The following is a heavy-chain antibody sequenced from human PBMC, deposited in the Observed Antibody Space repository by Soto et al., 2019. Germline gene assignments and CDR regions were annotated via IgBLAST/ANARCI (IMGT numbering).Heavy chain of an antibody. Sequence: GGSLRLSCAASGFTVSSNYMSWVRQAPGKGLEWVSVIYSGGSTYYADSVKGRFTISRDNSKNTLYLQMNSLRAEDTAAYYCARSIAAAGFDYWGQGTLVTVSS. CDR1: GFTVSSNY. V-gene: IGHV3-53*01. J-gene: IGHJ4*02. CDR2: IYSGGST. D-gene: IGHD6-13*01. CDR3: ARSIAAAGFDY.